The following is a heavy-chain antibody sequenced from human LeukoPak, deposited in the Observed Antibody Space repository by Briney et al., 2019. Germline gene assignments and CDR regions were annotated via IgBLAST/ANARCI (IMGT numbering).Heavy chain of an antibody. D-gene: IGHD2-21*02. CDR1: GYTFTSYY. J-gene: IGHJ4*02. Sequence: ASVKVSCKASGYTFTSYYMHWVRQAPGQGLEWMGIINPSGGSTSYAQKFQGRVTMTRDTSTSTVYMELSSLRSEDTGVYYCARTLSGDPPGYWGQGTLVTVSS. CDR2: INPSGGST. CDR3: ARTLSGDPPGY. V-gene: IGHV1-46*01.